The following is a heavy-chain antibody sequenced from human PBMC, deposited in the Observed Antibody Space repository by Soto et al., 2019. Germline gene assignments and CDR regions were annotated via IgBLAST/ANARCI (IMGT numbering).Heavy chain of an antibody. J-gene: IGHJ6*02. CDR1: GGSFSGYY. CDR2: INHSGST. CDR3: ARGKGSGIRRPGPYYYYGMDV. V-gene: IGHV4-34*01. Sequence: SETLSLTCAVYGGSFSGYYWSWIRQPPGKGLEWIGEINHSGSTNYNPSLKSRVTISVDTSKNQFSLKLSSVTAADTAVYYCARGKGSGIRRPGPYYYYGMDVWGQGTTVT. D-gene: IGHD3-10*01.